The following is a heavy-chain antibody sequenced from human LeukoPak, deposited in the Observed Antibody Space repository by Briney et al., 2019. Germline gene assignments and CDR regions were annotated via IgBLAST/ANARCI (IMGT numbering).Heavy chain of an antibody. CDR2: ISHDGSNR. J-gene: IGHJ4*02. CDR1: GFTFSDHY. D-gene: IGHD3-10*01. CDR3: VRDISGEKSFDY. Sequence: PGGSLRLSCAASGFTFSDHYMDWVRQAPGKGLEWVAVISHDGSNRYYADSVKGRFTISRDNSVNTLDLQMNSLGGEDTAMYYCVRDISGEKSFDYWGQGTLVTVSS. V-gene: IGHV3-30*03.